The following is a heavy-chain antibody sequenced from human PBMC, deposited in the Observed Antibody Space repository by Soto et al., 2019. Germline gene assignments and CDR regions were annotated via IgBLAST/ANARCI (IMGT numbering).Heavy chain of an antibody. CDR3: ARSKFDYCSGGSCYSNYGMDV. Sequence: SETLSLTCTVSGGSISSYYWSWIRQPAGKGLEWIGRIYTSGSTNYNPSLKSRVTMSVDTSKNQFSLKLSSVTAADTAVYYCARSKFDYCSGGSCYSNYGMDVWGQGTTVTVSS. CDR1: GGSISSYY. V-gene: IGHV4-4*07. D-gene: IGHD2-15*01. J-gene: IGHJ6*02. CDR2: IYTSGST.